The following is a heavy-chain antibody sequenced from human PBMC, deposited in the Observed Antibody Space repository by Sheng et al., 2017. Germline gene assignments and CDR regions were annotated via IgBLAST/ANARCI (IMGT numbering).Heavy chain of an antibody. D-gene: IGHD2-15*01. CDR3: ARFLWTWWAPLD. CDR1: GGSISSHY. V-gene: IGHV4-59*11. CDR2: IYYSGST. Sequence: QVQLQESGPGLVKPSETLSLTCTVSGGSISSHYWSWIRQPPGKGLEWIGYIYYSGSTNYNPSLKSRVTISVDTSKNQFSLKLSSVTAADTAVYYCARFLWTWWAPLDWGQGTLVTVSS. J-gene: IGHJ4*02.